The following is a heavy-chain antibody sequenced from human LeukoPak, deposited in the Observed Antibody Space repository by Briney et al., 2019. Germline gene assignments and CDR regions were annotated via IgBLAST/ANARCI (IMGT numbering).Heavy chain of an antibody. CDR1: GYSFTIYW. V-gene: IGHV5-51*01. Sequence: HGESLKISCKNSGYSFTIYWIGWVRQMPGKGLEWMGIINGGNSETRYSPSFQGQVTISADKSISTVYLQWRSLKASDTAMYYCARHSSHGDYGGQGTMVTVSS. D-gene: IGHD1-7*01. CDR2: INGGNSET. CDR3: ARHSSHGDY. J-gene: IGHJ4*02.